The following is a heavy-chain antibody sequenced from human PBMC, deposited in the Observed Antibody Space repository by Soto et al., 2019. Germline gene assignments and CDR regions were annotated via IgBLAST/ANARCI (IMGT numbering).Heavy chain of an antibody. CDR2: ISYDGSNK. Sequence: QVPLVESGGGVVQPGRSLRLSCAASGFTFSSYAMHWVRQAPGKGLEWVAVISYDGSNKYYADSVKGRFTISRDNSKNTLYLQMNSLRAEDTAVYYCARDGVQWELLFLFDYWGQGTPVTVSS. V-gene: IGHV3-30-3*01. D-gene: IGHD1-26*01. CDR3: ARDGVQWELLFLFDY. J-gene: IGHJ4*02. CDR1: GFTFSSYA.